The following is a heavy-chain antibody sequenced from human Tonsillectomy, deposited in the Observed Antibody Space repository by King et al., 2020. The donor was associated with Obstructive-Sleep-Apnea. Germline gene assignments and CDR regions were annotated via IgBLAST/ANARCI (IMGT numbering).Heavy chain of an antibody. CDR1: GFSLSTSGVG. D-gene: IGHD3-22*01. Sequence: TLQESGPTLVKPTQTLTLTCTFSGFSLSTSGVGVGWIRQPPGKALEWLALIYWNDDKRYSPSLKSRLTITKDTSKNQVVLTMTNMDPVDTATYYCPHRLLPGWLLLRYYFDYWGQGTLVTVSS. CDR3: PHRLLPGWLLLRYYFDY. V-gene: IGHV2-5*01. CDR2: IYWNDDK. J-gene: IGHJ4*02.